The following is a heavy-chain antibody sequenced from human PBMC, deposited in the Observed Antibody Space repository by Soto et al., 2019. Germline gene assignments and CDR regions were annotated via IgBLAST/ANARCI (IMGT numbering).Heavy chain of an antibody. J-gene: IGHJ4*02. CDR3: ARVQYSSGWYLGTYYFDY. Sequence: SETLSLTCTVSGGSISSGDYYWSWIRQPPGKGLEWIGYIYYSGSTYYNPSLKSRVTISVDTSKNQLSLKLSSVTAADTAVYYCARVQYSSGWYLGTYYFDYWGQGTLVTVSS. D-gene: IGHD6-19*01. CDR2: IYYSGST. CDR1: GGSISSGDYY. V-gene: IGHV4-30-4*01.